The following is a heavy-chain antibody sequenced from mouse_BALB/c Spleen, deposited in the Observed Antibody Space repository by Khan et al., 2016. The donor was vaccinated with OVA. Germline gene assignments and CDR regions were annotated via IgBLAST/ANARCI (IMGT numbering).Heavy chain of an antibody. CDR1: GYTFTNYG. V-gene: IGHV9-3-1*01. D-gene: IGHD1-1*01. J-gene: IGHJ4*01. CDR2: LNTYTGEP. CDR3: TRPHYCSRTLEN. Sequence: QSGPELKQPGETVKISCKASGYTFTNYGLNWVQPSPGKALKWLGWLNTYTGEPTSADDFTGRFAFSLGTSASTAYLQINTLKNEDTAISYGTRPHYCSRTLENWGQGTTVTVSS.